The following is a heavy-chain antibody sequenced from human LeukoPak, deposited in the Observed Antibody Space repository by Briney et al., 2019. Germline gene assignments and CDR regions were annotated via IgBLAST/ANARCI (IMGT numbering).Heavy chain of an antibody. V-gene: IGHV3-23*01. D-gene: IGHD3-10*01. Sequence: PGGSLRLSCAASRFTFSSYAMSWVRQAPGKGLEWVSAISGGGDNTYYADSVKGRFTISRDNSKNTLYLQMNSLRAEDTAVYYCARPTPSLLWFGEPPDYWGQGTLVTVSS. CDR1: RFTFSSYA. J-gene: IGHJ4*02. CDR2: ISGGGDNT. CDR3: ARPTPSLLWFGEPPDY.